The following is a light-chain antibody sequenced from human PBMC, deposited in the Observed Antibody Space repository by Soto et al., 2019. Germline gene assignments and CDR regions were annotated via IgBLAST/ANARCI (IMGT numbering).Light chain of an antibody. Sequence: IQLTQSPSSLSASVGDRVTITCRASQGISTSLAWYQQNPGKAPKLLIYAASTLPSGVPSTFSGSGSGTDFTLTISSLQPEDFATYYCQQFNSYPFTFGGGTKVEI. CDR1: QGISTS. CDR2: AAS. V-gene: IGKV1-9*01. CDR3: QQFNSYPFT. J-gene: IGKJ4*01.